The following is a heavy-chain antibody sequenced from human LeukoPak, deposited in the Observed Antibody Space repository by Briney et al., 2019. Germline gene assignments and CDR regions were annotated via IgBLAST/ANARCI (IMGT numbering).Heavy chain of an antibody. Sequence: SETLSLTCTVSGGSISNYYWSWIRQPPGKALEWIGYIYYTGTTKYNPSLKSRATISLDTSKNQFSLKLTSVTAADTALFFCGRGYDIDVWGQGTTVTVS. V-gene: IGHV4-59*01. CDR1: GGSISNYY. CDR2: IYYTGTT. CDR3: GRGYDIDV. J-gene: IGHJ6*02.